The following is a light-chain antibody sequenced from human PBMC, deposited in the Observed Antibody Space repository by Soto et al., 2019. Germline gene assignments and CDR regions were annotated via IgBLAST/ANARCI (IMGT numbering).Light chain of an antibody. V-gene: IGKV3-15*01. CDR3: QQRSNWPSIT. CDR1: QSLNNN. Sequence: TLMTQSPATLSVPPGEKATLSCRASQSLNNNLAWYQQKLGQAPRVLIYGASTRATGIPARFSGSGSGTDFTLTISSLEPEDFAVYYCQQRSNWPSITFGQGTRLEI. CDR2: GAS. J-gene: IGKJ5*01.